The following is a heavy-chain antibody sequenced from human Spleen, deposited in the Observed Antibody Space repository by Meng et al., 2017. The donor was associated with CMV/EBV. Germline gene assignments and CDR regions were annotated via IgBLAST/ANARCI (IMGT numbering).Heavy chain of an antibody. CDR2: TYYRSKWYN. Sequence: CAISGDSVSTNSAAWNWSRQSPSRGLEWLGRTYYRSKWYNDYAVSVKSRITINPDTSNNQFSLQLNSVTPEDTAVYYCARDRGRYLDSWGQGTLVTVSS. D-gene: IGHD6-19*01. V-gene: IGHV6-1*01. CDR3: ARDRGRYLDS. J-gene: IGHJ4*02. CDR1: GDSVSTNSAA.